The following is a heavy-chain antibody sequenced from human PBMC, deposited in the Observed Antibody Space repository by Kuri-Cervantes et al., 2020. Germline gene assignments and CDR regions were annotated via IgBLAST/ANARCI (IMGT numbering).Heavy chain of an antibody. V-gene: IGHV4-38-2*02. CDR2: MYHSGST. CDR1: GYSISSGYY. J-gene: IGHJ3*02. CDR3: ARAKNWNYDDGAFDI. Sequence: GSLRLSCTVSGYSISSGYYWGWIRQPPGKGLEWIGSMYHSGSTYYNPSLKSRVTISVDTSKNQFYLKLSSVTAADTAVYYCARAKNWNYDDGAFDIWGQGTMVTVSS. D-gene: IGHD1-7*01.